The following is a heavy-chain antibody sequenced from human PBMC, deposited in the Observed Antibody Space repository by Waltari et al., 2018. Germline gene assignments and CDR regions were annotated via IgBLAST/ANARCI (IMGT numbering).Heavy chain of an antibody. Sequence: QVLLQQWGAGLLRPSETLSLTCAVYGESFSGFHWSWIRQSPRTGLEWIGEITHSGSTNYNPSLKSRVTMSVDTSKNQFSLKLTSVTAADTAVYYCPFSALVQGTIIDYWGQGNLVTVSS. V-gene: IGHV4-34*02. J-gene: IGHJ4*02. D-gene: IGHD3-10*01. CDR3: PFSALVQGTIIDY. CDR1: GESFSGFH. CDR2: ITHSGST.